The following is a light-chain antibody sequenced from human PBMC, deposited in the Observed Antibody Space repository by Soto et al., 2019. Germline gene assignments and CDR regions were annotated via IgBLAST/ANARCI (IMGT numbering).Light chain of an antibody. V-gene: IGKV3-11*01. CDR2: NAS. Sequence: EIVLTQSPATLYLSPGERATLSRRASQDISIYLAWYQQKPGQPPRLLIFNASNRATGIPARFSGSGSGTDFTLTISSLGPEDFAVYYCQQRYNWPPLTFGGGTTVEIK. CDR3: QQRYNWPPLT. CDR1: QDISIY. J-gene: IGKJ4*01.